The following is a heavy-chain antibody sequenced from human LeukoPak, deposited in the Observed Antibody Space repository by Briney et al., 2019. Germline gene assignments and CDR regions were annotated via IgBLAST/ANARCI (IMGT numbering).Heavy chain of an antibody. CDR1: GFVFTNYF. CDR2: IKHDGSEK. Sequence: GALRLSCAASGFVFTNYFMSWVRQAPGKGLEWVASIKHDGSEKYYVDSVRGRFTISRDNTMNSLYLQMSSLRAEDTAVYYCATDRGWRTSGYYLYYFEYWGQGTLVTFSS. CDR3: ATDRGWRTSGYYLYYFEY. V-gene: IGHV3-7*01. D-gene: IGHD3-3*01. J-gene: IGHJ4*02.